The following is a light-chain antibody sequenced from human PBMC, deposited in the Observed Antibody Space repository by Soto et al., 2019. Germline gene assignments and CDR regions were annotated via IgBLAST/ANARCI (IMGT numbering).Light chain of an antibody. CDR1: SSNIGSKT. J-gene: IGLJ2*01. CDR2: SNN. CDR3: AAWDDSLNVVV. Sequence: QSVLTQPPSASGTPGQRVTISCSGSSSNIGSKTVNWYQQVPGTAPKLLIYSNNQRPSGVPDRFSGSKSGTSASLAISGLQSEDAADYYCAAWDDSLNVVVFGGGTKVTVL. V-gene: IGLV1-44*01.